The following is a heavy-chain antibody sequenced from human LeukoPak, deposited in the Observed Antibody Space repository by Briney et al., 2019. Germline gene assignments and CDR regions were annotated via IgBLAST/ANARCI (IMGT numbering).Heavy chain of an antibody. J-gene: IGHJ4*02. CDR3: AKAPVTSCRGAFCYPFDY. Sequence: GGSLRLSCAASGFTFNTYSMNWVRQAPGKGLEWVSSISSSSSYIYYAASVRGRFTISRDTSRSTLYLQMNSLRAEDAAVYYCAKAPVTSCRGAFCYPFDYWGQGTLVTVSS. CDR1: GFTFNTYS. D-gene: IGHD2-15*01. CDR2: ISSSSSYI. V-gene: IGHV3-21*04.